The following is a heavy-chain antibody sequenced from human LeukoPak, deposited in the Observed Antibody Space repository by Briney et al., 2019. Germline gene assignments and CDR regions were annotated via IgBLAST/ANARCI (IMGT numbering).Heavy chain of an antibody. CDR1: GFTFSSYW. CDR2: IKQDGSEK. J-gene: IGHJ5*02. Sequence: GGSLRLSCAASGFTFSSYWMSWVRQAPGKGLEWVANIKQDGSEKYYVDSVKGRFTISRDNAKNPLYLQMNSLRAEDTAVYYCARDQLATIPYNWFDPWGQGTLVTVSS. D-gene: IGHD1-26*01. CDR3: ARDQLATIPYNWFDP. V-gene: IGHV3-7*01.